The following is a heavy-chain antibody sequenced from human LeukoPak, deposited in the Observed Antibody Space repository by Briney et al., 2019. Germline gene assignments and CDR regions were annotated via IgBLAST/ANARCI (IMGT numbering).Heavy chain of an antibody. V-gene: IGHV7-4-1*02. CDR2: INTNTGNP. Sequence: ASVKVSCKASGYTFTSYAMNRVRQAPGQGLEWMGWINTNTGNPTYAQGFTGRFVFSLDTSVSTAYLQISSLKAEDTAVYYCARAPRDTAPLCYMDVWGKGTTVTVSS. J-gene: IGHJ6*03. CDR3: ARAPRDTAPLCYMDV. D-gene: IGHD5-18*01. CDR1: GYTFTSYA.